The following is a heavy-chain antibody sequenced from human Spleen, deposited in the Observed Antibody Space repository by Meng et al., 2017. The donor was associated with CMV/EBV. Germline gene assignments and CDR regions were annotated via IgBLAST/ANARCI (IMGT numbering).Heavy chain of an antibody. J-gene: IGHJ4*02. D-gene: IGHD1-26*01. V-gene: IGHV3-74*01. Sequence: GESLKISCAASGFTFSSYWMHWVRQAPGKGLVWVSRINSDGSSTSYADSVKGRFTISRDNAKNSLYLQMNSLRAEDTAVYYCASTDSGSQPDYWGQGTLVTVSS. CDR2: INSDGSST. CDR1: GFTFSSYW. CDR3: ASTDSGSQPDY.